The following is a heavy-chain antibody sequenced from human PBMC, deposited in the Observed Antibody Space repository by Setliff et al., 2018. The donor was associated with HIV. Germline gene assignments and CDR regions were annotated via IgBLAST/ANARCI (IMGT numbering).Heavy chain of an antibody. CDR2: INHSGST. CDR1: GGSFSGYY. D-gene: IGHD3-10*01. CDR3: ASVTNVLLWFGELLFHYYFDY. Sequence: SETLSLTCAVYGGSFSGYYWSWIRQPPGKGLEWIGEINHSGSTNYNPSLKSQVTISVDTSKDQFSLKLSSVTAADTAVYYCASVTNVLLWFGELLFHYYFDYWGQGTLVTVSS. V-gene: IGHV4-34*01. J-gene: IGHJ4*02.